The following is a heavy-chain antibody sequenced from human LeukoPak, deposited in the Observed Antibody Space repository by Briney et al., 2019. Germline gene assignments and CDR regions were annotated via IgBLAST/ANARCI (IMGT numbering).Heavy chain of an antibody. J-gene: IGHJ4*02. V-gene: IGHV3-23*01. D-gene: IGHD2-15*01. CDR2: ISGSGGST. CDR1: GFTFSSYA. Sequence: GGSLRLSCAASGFTFSSYAMSWVRQAPGKGLEWVSAISGSGGSTYYADSVKGRFTVSRDISKNTLYLEMNSLRAEDTAVYYCSRDGGAGLDYWGQGTLVTVSS. CDR3: SRDGGAGLDY.